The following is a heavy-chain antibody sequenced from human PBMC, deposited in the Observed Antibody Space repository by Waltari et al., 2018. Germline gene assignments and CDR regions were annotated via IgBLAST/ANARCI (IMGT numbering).Heavy chain of an antibody. CDR3: AEKAYMVGVRAGVFDT. V-gene: IGHV4-31*01. CDR2: IYYSGRP. CDR1: GGSISSGGYY. Sequence: QVQLQESGPGLVKPSQTLSLTCTVSGGSISSGGYYWSWIRQHPGKGLEWIGYIYYSGRPYSTPALQGLVTISVATSKSRFTLKLGSVIAAAPAVYSCAEKAYMVGVRAGVFDTWGQGKLVTVSS. D-gene: IGHD3-10*01. J-gene: IGHJ3*02.